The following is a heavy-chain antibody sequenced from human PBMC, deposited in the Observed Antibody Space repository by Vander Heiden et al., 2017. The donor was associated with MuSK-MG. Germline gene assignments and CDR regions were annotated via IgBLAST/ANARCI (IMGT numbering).Heavy chain of an antibody. CDR2: ISSSSSYI. Sequence: EVQLVESGGGLVKPGGSLRLSCAASGFTFSRYTMDWVRQAPGKGLEWVSSISSSSSYIYYADPVKGRFTISRDNAKNSLYLQMHILTAEDTAVYYCARVIVAAMGDACDIWGQGAMVTVSS. J-gene: IGHJ3*02. D-gene: IGHD6-25*01. V-gene: IGHV3-21*01. CDR3: ARVIVAAMGDACDI. CDR1: GFTFSRYT.